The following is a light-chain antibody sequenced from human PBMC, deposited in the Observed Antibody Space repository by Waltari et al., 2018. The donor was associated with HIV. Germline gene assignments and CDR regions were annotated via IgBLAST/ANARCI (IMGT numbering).Light chain of an antibody. CDR3: SSYTSSSTLDRV. Sequence: QSALTQPASVSGSPGQSITISCTGTSSDVGGYNYVSWYQQHPGKAPQLMIYEVSNRPSGVSNRFSGSKSGNTASLTISGLQAEDEADYYCSSYTSSSTLDRVFGGGTKLTVL. V-gene: IGLV2-14*01. CDR1: SSDVGGYNY. J-gene: IGLJ3*02. CDR2: EVS.